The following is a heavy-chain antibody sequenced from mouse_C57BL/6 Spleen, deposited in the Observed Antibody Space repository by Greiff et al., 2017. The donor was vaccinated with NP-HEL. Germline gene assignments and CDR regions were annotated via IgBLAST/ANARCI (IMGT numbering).Heavy chain of an antibody. CDR1: GFTFSSYG. CDR3: AGQGDFDY. J-gene: IGHJ2*01. CDR2: ISSGGSYT. Sequence: EVKLVESGGDLVKPGGSLKLSCAASGFTFSSYGMSWVRQTPDKRLEWVATISSGGSYTYYPDSVKGRFTISRDNAKNTLYLQMSSLKSEDTAMYYCAGQGDFDYWGQGTTLTVSS. V-gene: IGHV5-6*01.